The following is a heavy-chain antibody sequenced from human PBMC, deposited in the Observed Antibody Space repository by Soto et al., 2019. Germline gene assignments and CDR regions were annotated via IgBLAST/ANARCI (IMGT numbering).Heavy chain of an antibody. CDR1: GYTFSNYY. CDR3: AKDYDFVWGTHRYTVDY. V-gene: IGHV1-46*01. J-gene: IGHJ4*02. Sequence: QVQLVQSGAEVKKPGASVKVSCKASGYTFSNYYLHWVRQAPGQGLEWMGLIDPSRGSASYALKFQARVTMTRDTSTSTVNMELSSLTSEDTAIYYCAKDYDFVWGTHRYTVDYWGQGTLVTVSS. CDR2: IDPSRGSA. D-gene: IGHD3-16*02.